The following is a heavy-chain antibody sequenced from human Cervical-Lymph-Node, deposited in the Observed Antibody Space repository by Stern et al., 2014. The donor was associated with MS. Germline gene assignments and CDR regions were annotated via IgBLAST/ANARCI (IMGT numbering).Heavy chain of an antibody. CDR1: GGSVSPSY. Sequence: VQLVESGPGRVKPSETLSLICTVSGGSVSPSYWSWIRQPPGKGLEWIGHIYFNGGTDYNPSLNNRATISVDTSRNQFSLRLTSVTAVDTAVYYCARDARADMEAFDVWGHGKLVIVSS. D-gene: IGHD3-3*01. J-gene: IGHJ3*01. CDR2: IYFNGGT. CDR3: ARDARADMEAFDV. V-gene: IGHV4-59*02.